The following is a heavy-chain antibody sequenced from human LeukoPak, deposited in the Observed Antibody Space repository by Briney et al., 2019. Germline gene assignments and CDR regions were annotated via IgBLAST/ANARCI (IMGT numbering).Heavy chain of an antibody. V-gene: IGHV3-43*02. J-gene: IGHJ5*02. CDR3: AKDTGGIAAAGMVDP. Sequence: PGGSLRLSCAASGFTFDDYAMHWVRQAPGKGLEWVSLISGDGGSTYYADSVKGRFTISRDNSKNSLYLQMSSLRTEDTALYYCAKDTGGIAAAGMVDPWGQGTLVTVSS. D-gene: IGHD6-13*01. CDR1: GFTFDDYA. CDR2: ISGDGGST.